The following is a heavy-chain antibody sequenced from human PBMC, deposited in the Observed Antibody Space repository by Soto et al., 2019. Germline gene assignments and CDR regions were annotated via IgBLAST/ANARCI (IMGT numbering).Heavy chain of an antibody. Sequence: QVQLMQSGAEVKKPGASVKVSCKASGYTFTSYGISWVRQAPGQGLEWMGWISTYNGNTNYAQKLQGRVTMTTDTSTSTAYMELRSLRSDDTAVYYCGRDLYHSVSYYGMDVWGQGTTVTVSS. D-gene: IGHD2-2*01. CDR1: GYTFTSYG. V-gene: IGHV1-18*01. J-gene: IGHJ6*02. CDR2: ISTYNGNT. CDR3: GRDLYHSVSYYGMDV.